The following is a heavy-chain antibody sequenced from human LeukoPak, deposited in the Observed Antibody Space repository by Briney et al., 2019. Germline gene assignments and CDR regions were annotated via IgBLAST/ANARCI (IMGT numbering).Heavy chain of an antibody. CDR1: GFTFSSYS. D-gene: IGHD4-17*01. CDR2: ISSSSGYI. V-gene: IGHV3-21*04. Sequence: GGSLRLSCAASGFTFSSYSMNWVRQAPGKGLEWVSSISSSSGYIHYADSVKGRFTISRDNAKNSLYLQMNSLRAEDTAVYYCAKDPHGDYSQDAFDIWGQGTMVTVSS. J-gene: IGHJ3*02. CDR3: AKDPHGDYSQDAFDI.